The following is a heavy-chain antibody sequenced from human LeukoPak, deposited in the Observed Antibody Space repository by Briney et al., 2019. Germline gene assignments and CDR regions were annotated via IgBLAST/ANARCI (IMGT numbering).Heavy chain of an antibody. V-gene: IGHV3-30-3*01. CDR3: ARGYSSSSKGVDY. Sequence: PPGGSLRLSCAASGFTFSSYAMHWVRQAPGKGLEWVAVISYDGSNKYYADSVKGRFTISGDNSKNTLYLQMNSLRAEDTAVYYCARGYSSSSKGVDYWGQGTLVTVSS. J-gene: IGHJ4*02. CDR2: ISYDGSNK. D-gene: IGHD6-6*01. CDR1: GFTFSSYA.